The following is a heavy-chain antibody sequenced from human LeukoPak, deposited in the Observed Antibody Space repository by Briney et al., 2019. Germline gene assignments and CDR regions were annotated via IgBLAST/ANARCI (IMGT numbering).Heavy chain of an antibody. CDR3: ARGAYYYGSRGMDV. J-gene: IGHJ6*03. CDR1: GGTFSSYA. CDR2: IIPIFGTA. Sequence: ASVKVSCKASGGTFSSYAICWVRQAPGQGLEWMGGIIPIFGTANYAQKFQGRVTITADESTSTAYMELSSLRSEDTAVYYCARGAYYYGSRGMDVWGKGTTVTVSS. D-gene: IGHD3-10*01. V-gene: IGHV1-69*13.